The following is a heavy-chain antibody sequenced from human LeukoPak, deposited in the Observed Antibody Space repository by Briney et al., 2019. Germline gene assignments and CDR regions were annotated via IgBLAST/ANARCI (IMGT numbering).Heavy chain of an antibody. D-gene: IGHD4-23*01. CDR3: ARDARWMRATYYFDY. Sequence: GGSLRLSCAASGFIFSSYAMHWVRQAPGKGLEWVAVISYDGSNKYYADSVKGRFTISRDNSKNTLYLQMNSLRAEDTAVYYCARDARWMRATYYFDYWGQGTLVTVSS. CDR2: ISYDGSNK. V-gene: IGHV3-30-3*01. CDR1: GFIFSSYA. J-gene: IGHJ4*02.